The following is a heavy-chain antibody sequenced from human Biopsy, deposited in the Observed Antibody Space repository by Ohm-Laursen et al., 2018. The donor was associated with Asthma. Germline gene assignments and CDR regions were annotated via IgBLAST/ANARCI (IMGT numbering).Heavy chain of an antibody. V-gene: IGHV4-4*03. CDR1: GGSINSSTW. Sequence: PGTLSLTCTGSGGSINSSTWGSWVRQPPGKGLEGIGEFFHTGSTNYSRSLKCGVTISVDKSKNQFSPNLSLVTAADTAVYYFATLRVYWRGAHCFFFNYWGQGTLVTVSS. J-gene: IGHJ4*02. CDR2: FFHTGST. D-gene: IGHD1-26*01. CDR3: ATLRVYWRGAHCFFFNY.